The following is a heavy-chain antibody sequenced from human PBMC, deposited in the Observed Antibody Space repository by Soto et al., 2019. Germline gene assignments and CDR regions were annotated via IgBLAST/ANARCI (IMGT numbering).Heavy chain of an antibody. CDR3: TREWGPSYYYDSSGFNQDS. J-gene: IGHJ4*02. V-gene: IGHV4-38-2*02. D-gene: IGHD3-22*01. CDR1: GYGISTSSY. CDR2: INHRGNS. Sequence: TSETLSLTCVVSGYGISTSSYWGWVRQAPGKGLEWIGAINHRGNSYYNSSLKSRVTMSVDTSRNQFSLSLTSVTAADTAIYYCTREWGPSYYYDSSGFNQDSWGQGTMVTVSS.